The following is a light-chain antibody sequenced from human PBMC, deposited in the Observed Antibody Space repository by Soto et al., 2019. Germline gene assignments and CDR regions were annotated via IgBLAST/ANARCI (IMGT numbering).Light chain of an antibody. CDR2: EVT. V-gene: IGLV2-14*01. Sequence: QSVLTQPASVSGSPGQSITISCTGTSGDIGSYNRVSWYQQHPGKAPKLIIYEVTDRPSGVSNRFSGSKSGNTASLTVSGLQADDDSDYYCSSYAGSNTVVFGEGTKLTVL. J-gene: IGLJ2*01. CDR1: SGDIGSYNR. CDR3: SSYAGSNTVV.